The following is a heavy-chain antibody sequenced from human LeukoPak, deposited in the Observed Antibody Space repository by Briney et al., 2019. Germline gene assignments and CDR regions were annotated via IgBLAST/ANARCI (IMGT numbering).Heavy chain of an antibody. V-gene: IGHV4-59*02. CDR3: LYGGNSGDWVY. D-gene: IGHD4-23*01. CDR2: IYYSGST. J-gene: IGHJ4*02. Sequence: SETLSLTCTVSGGSVSSYSWSWIRQPPGKGLEWIGYIYYSGSTTYNPSLKSRATISADTSKNHFSLKLNSVTAADTAVYYCLYGGNSGDWVYWGQGTLVTVSS. CDR1: GGSVSSYS.